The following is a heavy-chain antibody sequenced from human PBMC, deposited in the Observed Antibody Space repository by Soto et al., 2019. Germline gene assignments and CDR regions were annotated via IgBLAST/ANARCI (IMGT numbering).Heavy chain of an antibody. D-gene: IGHD5-18*01. CDR2: ISYDGSNK. Sequence: PGGSLRLSCAASGFTFSSYAMHWVRQAPGKGLEWVAVISYDGSNKYYADSVKGRFTIPRDNSKNTLYLQMNSLRAEDTAVYYCARVDTAMVIAAHPSDYWGQGTLVTVSS. CDR3: ARVDTAMVIAAHPSDY. CDR1: GFTFSSYA. J-gene: IGHJ4*02. V-gene: IGHV3-30-3*01.